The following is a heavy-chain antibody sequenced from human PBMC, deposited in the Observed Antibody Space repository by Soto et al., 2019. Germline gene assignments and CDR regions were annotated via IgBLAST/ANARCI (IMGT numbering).Heavy chain of an antibody. V-gene: IGHV4-34*01. Sequence: SETLSLTCAVYGGSFSGYYWSWIRQPPGKGLEWIGEINHSGSTNYNPSLKSRVTISVDTSKNQFSLKLSSVTAADTAVYYCASIFSSGWYGEDYWGQGTLVTVSS. CDR2: INHSGST. J-gene: IGHJ4*02. D-gene: IGHD6-13*01. CDR1: GGSFSGYY. CDR3: ASIFSSGWYGEDY.